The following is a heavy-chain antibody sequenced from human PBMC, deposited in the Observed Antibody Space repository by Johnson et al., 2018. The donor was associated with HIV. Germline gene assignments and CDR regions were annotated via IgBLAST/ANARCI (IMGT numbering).Heavy chain of an antibody. D-gene: IGHD3-10*01. CDR1: GFTFSSYW. Sequence: VQLVESGGGLVQPGGSLRLSCAASGFTFSSYWMHWVRQAPGKGLVWVSRINSDGSSTSYADSVKGRFTISRDNAKNTLYLQMNSLRAEDTALYYCARAVTPFGDWEAFDIWGQGTMVTVSS. CDR3: ARAVTPFGDWEAFDI. J-gene: IGHJ3*02. CDR2: INSDGSST. V-gene: IGHV3-74*01.